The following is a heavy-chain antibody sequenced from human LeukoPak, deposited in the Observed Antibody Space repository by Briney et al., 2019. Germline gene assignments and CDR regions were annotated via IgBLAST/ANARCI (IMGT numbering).Heavy chain of an antibody. CDR2: VYSGGST. D-gene: IGHD2/OR15-2a*01. J-gene: IGHJ4*02. CDR1: GFTISSNY. CDR3: AGYYYTYPY. Sequence: GGSLRLSCAASGFTISSNYMSWVRQAPGKGLEWVSVVYSGGSTYSADSVKGRFTVSGDNSKNTLYLEMNNLRAEDTAVYHCAGYYYTYPYWGRGTLVTVSS. V-gene: IGHV3-66*01.